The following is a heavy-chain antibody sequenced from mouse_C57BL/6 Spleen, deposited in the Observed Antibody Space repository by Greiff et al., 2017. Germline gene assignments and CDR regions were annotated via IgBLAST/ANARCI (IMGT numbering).Heavy chain of an antibody. CDR2: IHPNSGST. V-gene: IGHV1-64*01. J-gene: IGHJ3*01. D-gene: IGHD1-1*01. Sequence: VQLQQPGAELVKPGASVKLSCKASGYTFTSYWMHWVKQRPGQGLEWIGMIHPNSGSTNYNEKFKSKVTLTVDKSSSTAYMQLSSLTSEDSAVYYCARPGSSDAWFAYWGQGTLVTVSA. CDR1: GYTFTSYW. CDR3: ARPGSSDAWFAY.